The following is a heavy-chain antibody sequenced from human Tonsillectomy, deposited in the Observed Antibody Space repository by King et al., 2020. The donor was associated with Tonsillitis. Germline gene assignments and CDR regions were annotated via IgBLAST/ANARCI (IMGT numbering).Heavy chain of an antibody. CDR2: LKNKADGGTT. Sequence: QLVQSGGGLVKPGGSLRLSCAASGFTFSNAWMSWVRQAPGKGLEWIGRLKNKADGGTTDYAAPVKGRFTISRDDSKNTLYLQMNSLKTEDTAVYYCTTDFLQLERPSDYWGQGTLVTVSS. D-gene: IGHD1-1*01. J-gene: IGHJ4*02. V-gene: IGHV3-15*01. CDR1: GFTFSNAW. CDR3: TTDFLQLERPSDY.